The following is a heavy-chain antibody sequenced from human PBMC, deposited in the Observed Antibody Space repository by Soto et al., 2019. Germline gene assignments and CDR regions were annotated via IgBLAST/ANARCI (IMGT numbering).Heavy chain of an antibody. Sequence: EVQLVESGGGLVQPGRSLRLSCGASGFTFDDYAMHWVRQAPGKGLEWVSGISWNSGSIGYADSVKGRFTISRDNAKNSLYLQMNSLRAEDTALYYCAKDMGLRSGYDYDFDYWGQGTLVTVSS. CDR1: GFTFDDYA. D-gene: IGHD5-12*01. CDR3: AKDMGLRSGYDYDFDY. J-gene: IGHJ4*02. V-gene: IGHV3-9*01. CDR2: ISWNSGSI.